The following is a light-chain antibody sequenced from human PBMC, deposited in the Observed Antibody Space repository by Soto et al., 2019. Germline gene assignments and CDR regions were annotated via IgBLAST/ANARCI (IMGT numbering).Light chain of an antibody. V-gene: IGKV2-28*01. Sequence: DIVMTQSPLSLPVTPGEPASISCRSSQSLLHSNGYNYLDWYLQKPGHSPQLLIYLGSNRASGVPDRFSGSGSGTDFTLKISRVEAEDVGVYYCMQALQTPPWTFGQGTKVDIK. CDR1: QSLLHSNGYNY. J-gene: IGKJ1*01. CDR2: LGS. CDR3: MQALQTPPWT.